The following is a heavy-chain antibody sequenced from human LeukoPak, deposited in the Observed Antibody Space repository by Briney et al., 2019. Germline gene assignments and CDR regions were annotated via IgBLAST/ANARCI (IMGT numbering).Heavy chain of an antibody. D-gene: IGHD2-2*01. CDR1: GFTFSSYS. Sequence: GGSLRLSCAASGFTFSSYSMNWVRQAPGKGLEWVSSISSSSSYIYSAGSVKGRFTISRNDAKNSLYLQMNSLRAEDTAVYYCARDWSSVDYWGQGTLVTVSS. V-gene: IGHV3-21*01. CDR2: ISSSSSYI. J-gene: IGHJ4*02. CDR3: ARDWSSVDY.